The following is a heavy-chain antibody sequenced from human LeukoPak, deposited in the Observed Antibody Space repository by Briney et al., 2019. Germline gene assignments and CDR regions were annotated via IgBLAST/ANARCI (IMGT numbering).Heavy chain of an antibody. CDR2: ISSSGSTI. CDR3: ARGSAPQDDFWSGYYAYYYYYGMDV. J-gene: IGHJ6*02. V-gene: IGHV3-11*01. D-gene: IGHD3-3*01. Sequence: PGGSLRLSCAASGFTFSDYYMSWIRQAPGKGLEWVSYISSSGSTIYYADSVKGRFTISRDNAKNSLYLQMNSLRSEDTAVYYCARGSAPQDDFWSGYYAYYYYYGMDVWGQGTTVTVSS. CDR1: GFTFSDYY.